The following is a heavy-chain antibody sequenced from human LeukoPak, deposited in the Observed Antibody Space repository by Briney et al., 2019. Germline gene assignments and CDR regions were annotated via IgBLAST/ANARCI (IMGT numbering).Heavy chain of an antibody. D-gene: IGHD2/OR15-2a*01. Sequence: GGSLRLSCAASGFTFSSYDMHWVRQAPGKGLEWVSLVSGDGGVTHYADSVKGRFTISRDNSKNSLYLQMSSLRVEDTAFYYCAKGNNSLSFNFDYWGQGTLVTVSS. CDR3: AKGNNSLSFNFDY. CDR2: VSGDGGVT. V-gene: IGHV3-43*02. J-gene: IGHJ4*02. CDR1: GFTFSSYD.